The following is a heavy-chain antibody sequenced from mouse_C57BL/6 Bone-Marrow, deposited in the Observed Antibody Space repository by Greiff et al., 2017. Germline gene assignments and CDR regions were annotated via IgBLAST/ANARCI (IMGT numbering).Heavy chain of an antibody. Sequence: QVQLKQPGAELVKPGASVKLSCKASGYTFTSYWMHWVKQRPGQGLEWIGMIHPNSGSTNYNEKFKSKATLTVDKSSSTAYMQLSSLTSEDSAVYYCAPYYSNLFDYWGQGTTLTVSS. CDR1: GYTFTSYW. D-gene: IGHD2-5*01. J-gene: IGHJ2*01. CDR3: APYYSNLFDY. V-gene: IGHV1-64*01. CDR2: IHPNSGST.